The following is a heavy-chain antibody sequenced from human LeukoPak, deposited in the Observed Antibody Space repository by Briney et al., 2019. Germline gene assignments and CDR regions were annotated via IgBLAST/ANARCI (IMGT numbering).Heavy chain of an antibody. V-gene: IGHV3-53*01. CDR3: VREGNWPY. D-gene: IGHD5-24*01. J-gene: IGHJ4*02. CDR2: LYGGGGS. Sequence: GGSLRLSCAASGFAVSSNYMSWVRQAPGKGLEWVSVLYGGGGSYYADSVKGRFIIFRDNSKNILYLQMNSLRVEDTAVYYCVREGNWPYWGQGTLVTVSS. CDR1: GFAVSSNY.